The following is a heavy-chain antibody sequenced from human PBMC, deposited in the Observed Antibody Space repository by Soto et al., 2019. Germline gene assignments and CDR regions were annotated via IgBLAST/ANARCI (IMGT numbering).Heavy chain of an antibody. D-gene: IGHD2-15*01. J-gene: IGHJ4*02. Sequence: GGSLRLSCAASGFTFSNAWMNWVRQAPGKGLEWVGRIKSKTDGGTTDYAAPVKGRFTISRDDSKNTLYLQMNSLKTEDTAVYYCTTFYPVVVVAASDYWGQGTLVTVSS. CDR1: GFTFSNAW. CDR2: IKSKTDGGTT. V-gene: IGHV3-15*07. CDR3: TTFYPVVVVAASDY.